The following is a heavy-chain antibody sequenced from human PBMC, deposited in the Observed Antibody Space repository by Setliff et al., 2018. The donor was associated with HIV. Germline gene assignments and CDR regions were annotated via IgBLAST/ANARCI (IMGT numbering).Heavy chain of an antibody. CDR3: ARHQYYDYVWGSYRYFWFDP. CDR1: GDSISSGSFY. J-gene: IGHJ5*02. Sequence: SETLSLTCNVSGDSISSGSFYWSWIRQPAGKGPEWIGHVYTSGSTNYNPSLKRRVTISVDTPENQFFLKLTSVTAADTAVYYCARHQYYDYVWGSYRYFWFDPWGQGTLVTVSS. V-gene: IGHV4-61*09. D-gene: IGHD3-16*02. CDR2: VYTSGST.